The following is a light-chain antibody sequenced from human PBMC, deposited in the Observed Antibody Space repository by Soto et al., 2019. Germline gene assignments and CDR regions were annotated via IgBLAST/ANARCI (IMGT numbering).Light chain of an antibody. CDR3: QQYNNGTCS. Sequence: TQSASTLSVSPGERVTLSCRAGQCFXTNFAWYQQKSGQSPRVLXYDVSSRATGGPSRFSGTGSETDFTLTISGLQSEDSAIYFCQQYNNGTCSFGQGTRLEIK. CDR2: DVS. CDR1: QCFXTN. V-gene: IGKV3-15*01. J-gene: IGKJ5*01.